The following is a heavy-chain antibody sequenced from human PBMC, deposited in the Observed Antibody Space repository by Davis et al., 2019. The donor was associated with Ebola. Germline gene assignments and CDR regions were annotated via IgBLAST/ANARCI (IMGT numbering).Heavy chain of an antibody. J-gene: IGHJ4*02. Sequence: PGGSLRLSCAASGFPFSNYAMHWVRQTPDKGLEWVAVASHDGSTTYYEDSVKGRFTVSRDNAKNSLFLQMSSLRGEDTAVYYCARGYYDFWSGYNSNSRTYYFDLWGQGTLVTVSS. D-gene: IGHD3-3*01. CDR3: ARGYYDFWSGYNSNSRTYYFDL. CDR2: ASHDGSTT. V-gene: IGHV3-30*04. CDR1: GFPFSNYA.